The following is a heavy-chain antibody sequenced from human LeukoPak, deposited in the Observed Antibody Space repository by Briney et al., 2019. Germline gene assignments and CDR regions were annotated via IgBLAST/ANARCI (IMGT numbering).Heavy chain of an antibody. CDR3: AKDPNDYGDYQFDY. Sequence: GGSLRLSCAASGFTFTYYAMSWVRQAPGRGLEWVSGLTGSGDGTYYADSVKGRFTISRDNSKNTLYLQMNSLRAEDTAVYYCAKDPNDYGDYQFDYWGQGTLVTVSS. CDR1: GFTFTYYA. CDR2: LTGSGDGT. V-gene: IGHV3-23*01. D-gene: IGHD4-17*01. J-gene: IGHJ4*02.